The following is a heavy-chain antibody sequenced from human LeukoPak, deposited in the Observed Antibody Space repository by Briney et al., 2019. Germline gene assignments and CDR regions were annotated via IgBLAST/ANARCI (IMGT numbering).Heavy chain of an antibody. Sequence: GGSLRLSCAASGFTFSTYAMSWVRQAPGKGLEWVSAVRGSGSDTYYADSVKGRFTISRDNSKNTLHLQMNGLRAEDTAIYYCAKTSRVNSAYDSPFDYWGQGTLATVSS. CDR2: VRGSGSDT. J-gene: IGHJ4*02. V-gene: IGHV3-23*01. D-gene: IGHD5-12*01. CDR3: AKTSRVNSAYDSPFDY. CDR1: GFTFSTYA.